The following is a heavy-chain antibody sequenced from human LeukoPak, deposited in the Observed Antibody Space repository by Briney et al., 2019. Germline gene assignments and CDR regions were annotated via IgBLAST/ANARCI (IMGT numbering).Heavy chain of an antibody. J-gene: IGHJ4*02. CDR1: GYTFIKFG. CDR3: ARDFGIGSGPAGFDY. V-gene: IGHV1-18*01. D-gene: IGHD2-15*01. CDR2: ISADNGNT. Sequence: ASVKVSCKASGYTFIKFGISWVRQAPGQGLEWMGWISADNGNTYYTQKFQGRVTLTTDTSTSTAYMELRSLRSDDTAVYYCARDFGIGSGPAGFDYWGQGTLVTVSS.